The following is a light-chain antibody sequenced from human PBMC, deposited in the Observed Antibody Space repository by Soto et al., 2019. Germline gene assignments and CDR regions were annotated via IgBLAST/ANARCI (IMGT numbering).Light chain of an antibody. CDR3: QTWGTGIHV. Sequence: QSVLTQSPSASASLGASVKLTCTLSSGHSSYAIAWHQQQPEKGPRYLMKLNSDGSHSKGDGIPDRFSGSSSGAERYLTISSLQSEYEAVYYCQTWGTGIHVFGTGTKLTVL. V-gene: IGLV4-69*01. CDR1: SGHSSYA. J-gene: IGLJ1*01. CDR2: LNSDGSH.